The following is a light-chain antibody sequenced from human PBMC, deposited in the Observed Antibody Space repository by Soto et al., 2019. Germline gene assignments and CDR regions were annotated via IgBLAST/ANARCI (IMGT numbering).Light chain of an antibody. CDR2: GAS. CDR1: QSVSSSY. Sequence: EIVLTQSPGTLSLSPGERAPLSCRASQSVSSSYLAWYQQKPGQAPRLLIYGASSRATGIPDRFSGSGSGTDFTLTISRLEPEDFAVYYCQQYGSSPGMYTFGQGTKLEIK. CDR3: QQYGSSPGMYT. V-gene: IGKV3-20*01. J-gene: IGKJ2*01.